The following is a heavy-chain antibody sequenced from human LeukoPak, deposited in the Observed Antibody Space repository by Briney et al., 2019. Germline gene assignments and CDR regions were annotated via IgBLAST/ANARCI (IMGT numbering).Heavy chain of an antibody. V-gene: IGHV5-51*01. CDR1: GYRFTSYW. Sequence: GESLMISCKGSGYRFTSYWIGWVRQMPGKGLEWMGIIYPGDSDTRNSPSFKGQVTISVDKSISTAYLQWSSLKTSDTAMYYCARLGYSDYSYFDYWGQGTLVTVSS. CDR2: IYPGDSDT. D-gene: IGHD4-11*01. J-gene: IGHJ4*02. CDR3: ARLGYSDYSYFDY.